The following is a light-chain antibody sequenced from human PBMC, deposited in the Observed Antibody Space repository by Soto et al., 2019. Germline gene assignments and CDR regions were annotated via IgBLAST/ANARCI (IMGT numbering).Light chain of an antibody. CDR1: QSVSTF. CDR3: QQRARWPMP. J-gene: IGKJ5*01. V-gene: IGKV3-11*01. Sequence: EVVLTQSPATLSMSPGERVTLSCRASQSVSTFVAWYQHKPGQAPRHVIYDTFKRAPGVPDRFSGGGSGTDFSLTISSLEPEDFAVYYCQQRARWPMPFGQGTRLELK. CDR2: DTF.